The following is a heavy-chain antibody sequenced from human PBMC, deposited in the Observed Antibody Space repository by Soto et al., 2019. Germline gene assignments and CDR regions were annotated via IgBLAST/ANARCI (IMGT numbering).Heavy chain of an antibody. Sequence: SETLSLTCTVSGGSISSGRYYWSWIRQHPGKGLEWIGYIYYSGSTYYNPSLKSRVTISVDTSKNQFSLKLSSVTAADTAVYYCARLGYSGYDNAFDICGQGTMVTVSS. V-gene: IGHV4-31*02. CDR1: GGSISSGRYY. J-gene: IGHJ3*02. D-gene: IGHD5-12*01. CDR3: ARLGYSGYDNAFDI. CDR2: IYYSGST.